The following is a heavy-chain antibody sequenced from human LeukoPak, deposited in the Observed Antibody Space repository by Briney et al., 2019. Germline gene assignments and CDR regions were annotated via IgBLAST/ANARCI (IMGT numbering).Heavy chain of an antibody. CDR1: GYTFTSYA. CDR3: ARDCSGGSCYESAFDI. CDR2: ISADNGNT. D-gene: IGHD2-15*01. J-gene: IGHJ3*02. V-gene: IGHV1-18*01. Sequence: GASVKVSCKASGYTFTSYAISWVRQAPGQGLEWMGWISADNGNTDYAQRFQGRVTMTTDTSTSTAYMELSSLRSEDTAVYYCARDCSGGSCYESAFDIWGQGTMVTVSS.